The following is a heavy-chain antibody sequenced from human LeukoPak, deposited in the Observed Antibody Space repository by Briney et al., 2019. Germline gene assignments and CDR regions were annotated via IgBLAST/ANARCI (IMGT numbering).Heavy chain of an antibody. CDR3: ARGVSGYDSTGLLDY. J-gene: IGHJ4*02. CDR1: GYTFTSYY. V-gene: IGHV1-46*01. D-gene: IGHD5-12*01. CDR2: INPSGGST. Sequence: ASVKVSCKASGYTFTSYYMHWVRQAPGQGLEWMGIINPSGGSTSYAQKFQGRVTMTRDTSTSTVYMELSSLRSEDTAVYYCARGVSGYDSTGLLDYWGQGTLVTVSS.